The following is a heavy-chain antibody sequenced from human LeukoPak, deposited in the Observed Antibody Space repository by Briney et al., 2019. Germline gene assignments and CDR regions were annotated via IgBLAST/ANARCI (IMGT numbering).Heavy chain of an antibody. V-gene: IGHV1-69*04. J-gene: IGHJ4*02. CDR2: IIPILGIA. CDR3: ARDAARGFGEFADY. Sequence: GASVKVSCKASGGTFSSYAISWVRQAPGQGLEWMGRIIPILGIANYAQKFQGRVTITADKSTSTAYMELSSLRSEDTAVYYCARDAARGFGEFADYWGQGTLVTVSS. CDR1: GGTFSSYA. D-gene: IGHD3-10*01.